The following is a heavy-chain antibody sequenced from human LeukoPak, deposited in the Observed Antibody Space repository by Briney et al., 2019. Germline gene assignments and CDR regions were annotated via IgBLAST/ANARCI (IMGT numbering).Heavy chain of an antibody. D-gene: IGHD6-13*01. CDR2: IYYSGST. CDR1: GGSISNYY. Sequence: SETLFLTCTVSGGSISNYYWSWIRQPPGKELEWIGYIYYSGSTYYNPSLKSRVTISVDTSKNQFSLKLSSVTAADTAVYYCARGRGSSSWYYRGRDYWGQGTLVTVSS. V-gene: IGHV4-59*12. J-gene: IGHJ4*02. CDR3: ARGRGSSSWYYRGRDY.